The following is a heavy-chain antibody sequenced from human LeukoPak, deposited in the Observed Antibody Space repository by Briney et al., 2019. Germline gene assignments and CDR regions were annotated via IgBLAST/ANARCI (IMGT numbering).Heavy chain of an antibody. J-gene: IGHJ4*02. V-gene: IGHV1-46*03. CDR2: INPSGGRT. CDR1: GYTFTSYY. D-gene: IGHD3-10*01. Sequence: ASVKVSCKASGYTFTSYYMHWVRQAPGQGIEWMGIINPSGGRTSYAQKFQGRVTMTRDPSTSTVYIELSSLRSEDTAVYYCARPPYGSGSYFDYWGQGSLVTVSS. CDR3: ARPPYGSGSYFDY.